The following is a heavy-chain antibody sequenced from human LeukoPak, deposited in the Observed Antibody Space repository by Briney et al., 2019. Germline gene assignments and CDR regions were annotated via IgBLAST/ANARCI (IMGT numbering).Heavy chain of an antibody. V-gene: IGHV4-30-4*01. CDR3: ARGSRCCEAFDI. CDR2: IYYSGST. CDR1: GGSISSGDYY. Sequence: PSETLSLTCTVSGGSISSGDYYWSWIRQPPGKGLEWIGYIYYSGSTYYNPSLKSRVTISVDTSKNQISLKLSSVTAADTAVYYCARGSRCCEAFDIWGQGTMVTVSS. J-gene: IGHJ3*02. D-gene: IGHD4-17*01.